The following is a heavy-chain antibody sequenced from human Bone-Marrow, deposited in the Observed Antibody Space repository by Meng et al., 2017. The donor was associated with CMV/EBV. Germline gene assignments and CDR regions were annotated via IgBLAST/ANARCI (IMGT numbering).Heavy chain of an antibody. Sequence: SETLSSTCDVKVGSFSGYHWTWIRQSPGKGLEWIGEINHSGSTNYNPSLRSRVIISVDTSKTQFSLKLSSVTAADTAVYYCARQPWWGVPEDGIPNWFDPWGQGTLVTVSS. V-gene: IGHV4-34*01. CDR1: VGSFSGYH. D-gene: IGHD2-8*02. J-gene: IGHJ5*02. CDR2: INHSGST. CDR3: ARQPWWGVPEDGIPNWFDP.